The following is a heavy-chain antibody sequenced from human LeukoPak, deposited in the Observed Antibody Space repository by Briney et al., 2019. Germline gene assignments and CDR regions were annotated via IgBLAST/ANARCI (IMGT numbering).Heavy chain of an antibody. J-gene: IGHJ4*02. CDR1: GFTFNNYG. V-gene: IGHV3-33*06. CDR3: AKTPYLLLRYFDWLFLDY. Sequence: PGGSLRLSCAASGFTFNNYGMHWVRQAPGKGLEWVAVIWYGGSGSNKYYADSVKGRFTISRDNSKNTLYLQMNSLRAEDTAVYYCAKTPYLLLRYFDWLFLDYWGQGTLVTVSS. CDR2: IWYGGSGSNK. D-gene: IGHD3-9*01.